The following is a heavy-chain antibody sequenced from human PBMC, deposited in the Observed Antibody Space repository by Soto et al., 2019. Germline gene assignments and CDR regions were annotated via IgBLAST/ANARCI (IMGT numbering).Heavy chain of an antibody. V-gene: IGHV3-30-3*01. CDR1: GFTFSSYA. Sequence: QVQLVESGGGVVQPGRSLRLSCAASGFTFSSYAMHWVRQAPGKGLEWVAVISYDGSNKYYADSVKGRFTISRDNSKNTLYLQMNSLRAEDTAVYYCAMGLRFLEWPLGAFDIWGQGTMVTVSS. D-gene: IGHD3-3*01. J-gene: IGHJ3*02. CDR2: ISYDGSNK. CDR3: AMGLRFLEWPLGAFDI.